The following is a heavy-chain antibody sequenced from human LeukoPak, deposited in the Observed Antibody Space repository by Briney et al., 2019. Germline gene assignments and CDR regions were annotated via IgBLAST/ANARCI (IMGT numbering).Heavy chain of an antibody. Sequence: ASVKVSCKASGYTFSGYGISWVRQAPGQGLEWVGRINPIGGGTNYAQSFEGRVTMTRDTSISTAYMELSRLTSDDTAIYYCARGTTEGDYWGQGTLVTVSS. CDR3: ARGTTEGDY. D-gene: IGHD1-1*01. CDR2: INPIGGGT. V-gene: IGHV1-2*06. CDR1: GYTFSGYG. J-gene: IGHJ4*02.